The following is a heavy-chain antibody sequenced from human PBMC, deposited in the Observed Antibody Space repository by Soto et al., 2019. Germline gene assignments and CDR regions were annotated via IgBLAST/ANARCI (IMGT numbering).Heavy chain of an antibody. D-gene: IGHD3-22*01. Sequence: PXGSLRLSCAASGVTFVLYSMIWVRRAPGKGLDWVSSISSSSTYIYYADSLKGRFTVSRDNARNSLYLQMDSLRAEDTAMYYCVRARATDSRPDYWGQGSLVTVSS. CDR3: VRARATDSRPDY. CDR2: ISSSSTYI. CDR1: GVTFVLYS. V-gene: IGHV3-21*06. J-gene: IGHJ4*02.